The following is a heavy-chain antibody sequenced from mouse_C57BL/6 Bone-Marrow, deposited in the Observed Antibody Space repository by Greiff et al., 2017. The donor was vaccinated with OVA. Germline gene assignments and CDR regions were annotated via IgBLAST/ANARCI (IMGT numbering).Heavy chain of an antibody. J-gene: IGHJ2*01. CDR2: IHPNSGST. D-gene: IGHD2-1*01. Sequence: QVQLQQPGAELVKPGASVKLSCKASGYTFTSYWMHWVKQRPGQGLEWIGMIHPNSGSTNYNEKFKSKATLTVDKSSSTAYMQLSSLTSEDSAVYYCAREGIYYGIQSDFDYWGQGTTLTVSS. CDR1: GYTFTSYW. CDR3: AREGIYYGIQSDFDY. V-gene: IGHV1-64*01.